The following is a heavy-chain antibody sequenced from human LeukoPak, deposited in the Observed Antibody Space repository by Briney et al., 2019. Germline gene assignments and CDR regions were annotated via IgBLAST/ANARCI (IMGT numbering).Heavy chain of an antibody. CDR1: GLTFSNAW. Sequence: GGSLRLSCAASGLTFSNAWMSWVRQAPGKGLEWVSSISSSSSYIYYADSVKGRFTISRDNAKNSLYLQMNSLRAEDTAVYYCARGLPRGAFDIWGQGTMVTVSS. J-gene: IGHJ3*02. CDR3: ARGLPRGAFDI. D-gene: IGHD2-21*01. V-gene: IGHV3-21*01. CDR2: ISSSSSYI.